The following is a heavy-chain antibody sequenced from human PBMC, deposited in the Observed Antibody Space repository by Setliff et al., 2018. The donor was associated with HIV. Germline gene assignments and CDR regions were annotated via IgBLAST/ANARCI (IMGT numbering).Heavy chain of an antibody. V-gene: IGHV4-59*11. CDR1: GGSISSHY. Sequence: SETLSLTCTVSGGSISSHYWTWIRQPPGKELEWTGSIYYSGSPNYNPSLKSRVTMSVDTSKNQFSLKLTSVTAADTAVYFCARTDHTSSSDFWGQGTLVTVSS. CDR2: IYYSGSP. D-gene: IGHD6-6*01. J-gene: IGHJ4*02. CDR3: ARTDHTSSSDF.